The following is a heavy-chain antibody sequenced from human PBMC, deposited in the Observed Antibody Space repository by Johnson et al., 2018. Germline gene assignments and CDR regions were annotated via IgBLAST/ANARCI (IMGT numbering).Heavy chain of an antibody. V-gene: IGHV1-69*01. CDR3: ARDRRPVAGTVYYYYYLDV. D-gene: IGHD6-19*01. CDR2: IIPIIGTP. J-gene: IGHJ6*02. CDR1: GDTFRSFP. Sequence: QVQLVESGAEVKKPGSSVKVSCQASGDTFRSFPFSWVRQAPGQGLQWMGGIIPIIGTPNYAQKLQDRVAITADEFSNTVYMELSSLRSEDTAVYYCARDRRPVAGTVYYYYYLDVWGQGTTVTVSS.